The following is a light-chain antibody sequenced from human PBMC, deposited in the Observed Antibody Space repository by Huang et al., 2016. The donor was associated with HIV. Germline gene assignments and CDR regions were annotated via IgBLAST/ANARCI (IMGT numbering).Light chain of an antibody. J-gene: IGKJ2*01. CDR3: QQNYKAPRT. CDR1: QSINKY. Sequence: DIQMTQSPSSLSASVGDRVIISCRASQSINKYLNWYQQMPGKAPKLLIYGASTLQRGVSSRVSGSGSGTDFTLTIRSLQPEDAATYDCQQNYKAPRTFGQGTLLEI. CDR2: GAS. V-gene: IGKV1-39*01.